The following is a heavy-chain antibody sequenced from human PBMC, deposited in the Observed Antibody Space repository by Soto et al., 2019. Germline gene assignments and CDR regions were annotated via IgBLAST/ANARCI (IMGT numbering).Heavy chain of an antibody. V-gene: IGHV1-2*02. J-gene: IGHJ6*02. CDR1: GYTFTGYY. D-gene: IGHD2-2*02. CDR2: INPNSGGT. CDR3: ARDLVVVVPAAIMGGGYYYYGMDV. Sequence: ASVKVSCKASGYTFTGYYMHWVRQAPGQGLEWMGWINPNSGGTNYAQKFQGRVTMTRDTSISTAYMELSRLRSDDTAVYYCARDLVVVVPAAIMGGGYYYYGMDVWGQGTTVTVS.